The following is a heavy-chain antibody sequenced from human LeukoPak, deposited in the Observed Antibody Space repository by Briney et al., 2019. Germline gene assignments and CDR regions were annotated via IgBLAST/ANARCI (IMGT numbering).Heavy chain of an antibody. CDR2: IRYDGSNK. Sequence: PGGSLRLSCAASGFTFSSYGMHWVRQAPGKGLEWVAFIRYDGSNKYYADSVKGRFTISRDSSKNTLSLQMNSLRAEDTAVYYCGKDRGYRYGLLDYWGQGTLVTVSS. D-gene: IGHD5-18*01. CDR3: GKDRGYRYGLLDY. V-gene: IGHV3-30*02. J-gene: IGHJ4*02. CDR1: GFTFSSYG.